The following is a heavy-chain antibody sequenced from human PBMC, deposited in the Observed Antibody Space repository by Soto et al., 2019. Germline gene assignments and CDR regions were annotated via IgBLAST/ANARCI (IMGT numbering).Heavy chain of an antibody. D-gene: IGHD3-10*01. CDR3: ARHNQITMVRGGIPGNLDY. V-gene: IGHV4-39*01. CDR2: IYYSGST. J-gene: IGHJ4*02. CDR1: GGSISSSSYY. Sequence: SETLSLTCTVSGGSISSSSYYWGWIRQPPGKGLEWIGSIYYSGSTYYNPSLKSRVTISVDTSKNQFSLKLSSVTAADTAVYYCARHNQITMVRGGIPGNLDYWGQGTVVTVSS.